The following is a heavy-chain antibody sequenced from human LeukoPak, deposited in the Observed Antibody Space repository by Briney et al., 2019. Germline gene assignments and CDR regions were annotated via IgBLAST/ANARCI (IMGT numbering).Heavy chain of an antibody. CDR1: GGTFSSYA. J-gene: IGHJ6*03. Sequence: SVKVSCKASGGTFSSYAISWVRQAPGQGLEWMGGIIPIFGTANYAQKFQGRVTITTDESTSTAYMELSSLRSEDTAVYYCARGHYDFWSGVCYYYYMDVWGKGTTVTVSS. V-gene: IGHV1-69*05. CDR3: ARGHYDFWSGVCYYYYMDV. CDR2: IIPIFGTA. D-gene: IGHD3-3*01.